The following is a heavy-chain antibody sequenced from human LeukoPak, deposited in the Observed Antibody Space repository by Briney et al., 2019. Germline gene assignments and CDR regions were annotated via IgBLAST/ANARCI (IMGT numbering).Heavy chain of an antibody. CDR3: AGDPRDGYNYWVDY. D-gene: IGHD5-24*01. Sequence: GASVKVSCKASGYTFTSYGISWVRQAPGQGLEWMGWISAYNGNTNYAQKLQGRVTMTTDTSTSTAYMELSRLRSDDTAVYYCAGDPRDGYNYWVDYWGQGTLVTVSS. CDR1: GYTFTSYG. J-gene: IGHJ4*02. CDR2: ISAYNGNT. V-gene: IGHV1-18*01.